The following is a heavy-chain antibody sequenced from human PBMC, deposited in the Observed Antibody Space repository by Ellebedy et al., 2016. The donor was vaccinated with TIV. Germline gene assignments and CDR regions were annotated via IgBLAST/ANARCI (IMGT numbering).Heavy chain of an antibody. CDR2: VTHTGDT. V-gene: IGHV4/OR15-8*02. CDR3: ARGFPAAWELAGA. CDR1: GDSLTNHYF. J-gene: IGHJ4*02. D-gene: IGHD6-19*01. Sequence: GSLRLSXIVSGDSLTNHYFWGWVRQPPGKGMEWIGEVTHTGDTNYNPSLESRVTMSLDTSGNQFSLKLNSVTAADTAVYYCARGFPAAWELAGAWGQGTLVTVSA.